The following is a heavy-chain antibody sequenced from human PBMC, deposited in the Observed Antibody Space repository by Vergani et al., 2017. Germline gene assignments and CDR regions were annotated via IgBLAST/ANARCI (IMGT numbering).Heavy chain of an antibody. J-gene: IGHJ6*03. Sequence: QVQLQESGPGLVKPSETLSLTCAVSGYSISSGYYWGWIRQPPGKGLEWIGSIYHSGSTYYNPSLKSRVTISVDRSKNQFSLKLSSVTAADTAVYYCARGTTVTTFYYYYYMDVWGKGTTVTVSS. CDR1: GYSISSGYY. D-gene: IGHD4-11*01. CDR2: IYHSGST. V-gene: IGHV4-38-2*01. CDR3: ARGTTVTTFYYYYYMDV.